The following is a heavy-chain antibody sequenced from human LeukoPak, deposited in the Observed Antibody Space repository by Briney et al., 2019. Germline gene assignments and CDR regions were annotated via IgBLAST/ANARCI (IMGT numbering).Heavy chain of an antibody. CDR2: ISGSGGST. D-gene: IGHD3-22*01. V-gene: IGHV3-23*01. Sequence: GGSLRLSCAVSGFTFTKYAMNWVRQAPGKGLEWVSGISGSGGSTYYADSVKGRFTISRDNSKNTLSLQMKSLRAEDTAVYYCAKGGSYYYDSSGYFGYWGQGTLVTVSS. J-gene: IGHJ4*02. CDR3: AKGGSYYYDSSGYFGY. CDR1: GFTFTKYA.